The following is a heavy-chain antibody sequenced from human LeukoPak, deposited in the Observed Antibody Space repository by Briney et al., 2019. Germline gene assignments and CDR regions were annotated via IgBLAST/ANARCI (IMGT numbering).Heavy chain of an antibody. CDR3: ARAPLGIGPFDY. D-gene: IGHD7-27*01. CDR1: GGSISSYY. Sequence: SETVSLTCTVSGGSISSYYWSWIRQPPGKGLEWIGYIYYSGSTNYNPSLESRVTISVDTSKNQFSLELSSVTAADTAVYYCARAPLGIGPFDYWGQGTLVTVSS. CDR2: IYYSGST. J-gene: IGHJ4*02. V-gene: IGHV4-59*01.